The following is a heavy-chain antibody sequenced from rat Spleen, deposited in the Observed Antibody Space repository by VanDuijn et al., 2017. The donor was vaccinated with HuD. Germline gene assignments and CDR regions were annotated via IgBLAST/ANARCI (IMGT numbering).Heavy chain of an antibody. D-gene: IGHD1-9*01. CDR2: ISYGDSSGHSST. CDR3: ARRHYGYTDYFDY. J-gene: IGHJ2*01. Sequence: EVQLVESGGGLVQPGRSLKLSCAASGFTFSDYGVAWVRQAPTKGLEWVATISYGDSSGHSSTYYRDSVKVRFTISRDYVKSTLSLQMDSRRSEATATYYCARRHYGYTDYFDYWGQGVMVTVSS. V-gene: IGHV5-29*01. CDR1: GFTFSDYG.